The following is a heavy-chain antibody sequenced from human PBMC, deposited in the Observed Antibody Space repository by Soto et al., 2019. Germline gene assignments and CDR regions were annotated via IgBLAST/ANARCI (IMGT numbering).Heavy chain of an antibody. J-gene: IGHJ6*02. D-gene: IGHD1-26*01. CDR3: ARDRTREPSRWYYYGMDV. CDR2: ISSSGSTI. CDR1: GFTFSSYE. V-gene: IGHV3-48*03. Sequence: EVQLVESGGGLVQPGGSLRLSCAASGFTFSSYEMNWVRQAPGKGLEWVSYISSSGSTIYYADSVKGRFTISRDNAKNSLYLQMNSLRAEDTAVYYCARDRTREPSRWYYYGMDVWAEGPRSPSP.